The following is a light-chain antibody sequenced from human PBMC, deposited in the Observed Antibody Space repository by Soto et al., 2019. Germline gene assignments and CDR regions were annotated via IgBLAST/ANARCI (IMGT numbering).Light chain of an antibody. V-gene: IGLV2-23*01. CDR1: SSDVVNDLL. Sequence: QSALSQPASVSGSPGQSITISCTGTSSDVVNDLLVSWYQQQPGKAPKLMIYEGTKRPAGVSNRFSGSKSGNTASLTISGLQAEDEADYYCCSYAGTSRAFGGGTKLTVL. CDR3: CSYAGTSRA. CDR2: EGT. J-gene: IGLJ3*02.